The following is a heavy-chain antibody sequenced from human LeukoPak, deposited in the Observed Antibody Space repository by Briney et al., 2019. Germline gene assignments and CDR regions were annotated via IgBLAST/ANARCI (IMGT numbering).Heavy chain of an antibody. J-gene: IGHJ4*02. CDR1: GYTFTSYY. CDR3: ARSGGWGQTYYYDSSGSAYFDY. V-gene: IGHV1-46*01. CDR2: INPSGGST. Sequence: GASVKVSCKASGYTFTSYYMNWVRQAPGQGLEWMGIINPSGGSTSYAQKFQGRVTMTRDTSTSTVYMELSSLRSEDTAVYYCARSGGWGQTYYYDSSGSAYFDYWGQGTLVTVSS. D-gene: IGHD3-22*01.